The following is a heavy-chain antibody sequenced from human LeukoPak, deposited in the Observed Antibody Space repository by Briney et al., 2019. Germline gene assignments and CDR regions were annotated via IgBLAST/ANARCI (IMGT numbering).Heavy chain of an antibody. V-gene: IGHV3-74*01. CDR3: ARPRPAARNPLDI. CDR1: GFTFSSSW. Sequence: PGRSLRLSCAASGFTFSSSWMHWVRQVPGKGLVWVSRINSDGSSTNYADSVKGRFIISRDNAKNTLYMRMNSLRAEDTAVYYCARPRPAARNPLDIWGQGTMVTVAS. CDR2: INSDGSST. D-gene: IGHD2-2*01. J-gene: IGHJ3*02.